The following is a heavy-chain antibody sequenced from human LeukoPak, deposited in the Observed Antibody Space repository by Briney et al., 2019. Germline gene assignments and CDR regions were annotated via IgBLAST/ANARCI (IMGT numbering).Heavy chain of an antibody. CDR2: IKSKTDGGTT. J-gene: IGHJ4*02. CDR1: KFAFNNAW. D-gene: IGHD3-22*01. V-gene: IGHV3-15*01. Sequence: GGSVRLSCAASKFAFNNAWMSWFRQAPGKGLEWVGHIKSKTDGGTTDYAAPVQGRFTISRDDSKDRLYLQMNSLKTEDTAVYYCTAVPHDSAVWGQGTLVTVSS. CDR3: TAVPHDSAV.